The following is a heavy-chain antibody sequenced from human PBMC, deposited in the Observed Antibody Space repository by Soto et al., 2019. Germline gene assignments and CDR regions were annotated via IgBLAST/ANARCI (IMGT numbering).Heavy chain of an antibody. J-gene: IGHJ6*02. D-gene: IGHD3-3*01. V-gene: IGHV3-30-3*01. CDR1: GFTFSSYA. CDR3: ARDWYDFWSGQDDYYYYYGMDV. Sequence: GGSLRLSCAASGFTFSSYAMHWVRQAPGKGLEWVAVISYDGSNKYYADSVKGRFTISRDNSKNTLYLQMNSLRADDTAGYYCARDWYDFWSGQDDYYYYYGMDVWGQGTTVTVSS. CDR2: ISYDGSNK.